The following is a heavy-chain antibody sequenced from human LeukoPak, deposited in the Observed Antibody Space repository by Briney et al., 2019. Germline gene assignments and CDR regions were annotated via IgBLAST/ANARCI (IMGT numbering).Heavy chain of an antibody. CDR1: GGPFSGYY. J-gene: IGHJ5*02. Sequence: PSETLSLTCAVYGGPFSGYYWSWIRQPPGKGLEWIGEINHSGSTNYNPSLKSRVTISVDTSKNQFSLKLSSVTAADTAVYYCARVPRGITMVRGVIPLDPWGQGTLVTVSS. CDR3: ARVPRGITMVRGVIPLDP. CDR2: INHSGST. V-gene: IGHV4-34*01. D-gene: IGHD3-10*01.